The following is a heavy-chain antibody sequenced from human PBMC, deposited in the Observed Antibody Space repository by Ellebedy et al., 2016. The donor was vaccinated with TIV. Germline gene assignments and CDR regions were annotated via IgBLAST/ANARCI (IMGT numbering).Heavy chain of an antibody. CDR3: WGSGDHFDH. D-gene: IGHD6-19*01. Sequence: PGGSLRLSCAASGFTFSRYAIFWVRQAPGKGLEWVADISYDGSKKSYAASVKGRFTISRDNSKNMVYLQVNSLRPEDTAVYYCWGSGDHFDHWGQGTLVTVSS. J-gene: IGHJ4*02. CDR2: ISYDGSKK. V-gene: IGHV3-30*03. CDR1: GFTFSRYA.